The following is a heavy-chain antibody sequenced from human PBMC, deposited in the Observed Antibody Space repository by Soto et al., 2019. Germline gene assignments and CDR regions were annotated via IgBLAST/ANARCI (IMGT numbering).Heavy chain of an antibody. CDR1: GFTFDDYA. V-gene: IGHV3-9*01. Sequence: EVQLVESGGGLVQPGRSLRLSCAASGFTFDDYAMHWVRRAPGKGLEWVSGISWNSGSIGYADSVKGRFTISRDNAKNSLYLHMNSLRTDDTAVYYCARGDRNVDYWGRGTLLTVSP. J-gene: IGHJ4*02. CDR2: ISWNSGSI. CDR3: ARGDRNVDY.